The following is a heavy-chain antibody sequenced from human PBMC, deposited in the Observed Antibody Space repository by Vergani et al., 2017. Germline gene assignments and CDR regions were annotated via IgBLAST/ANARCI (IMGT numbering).Heavy chain of an antibody. D-gene: IGHD1-26*01. J-gene: IGHJ6*03. V-gene: IGHV4-34*01. CDR2: INHSGST. Sequence: QVQLQQWGAGLLKPSETLSLTCAVYGGSFSGYYWSWIRQPPGKGLEWIGEINHSGSTNYNPSLKSRVTLSVDPSKNQFSLKLSSVTAADTAVYYCGSGPYSGSYYFYYYYMDVWGKGTTVTVSS. CDR3: GSGPYSGSYYFYYYYMDV. CDR1: GGSFSGYY.